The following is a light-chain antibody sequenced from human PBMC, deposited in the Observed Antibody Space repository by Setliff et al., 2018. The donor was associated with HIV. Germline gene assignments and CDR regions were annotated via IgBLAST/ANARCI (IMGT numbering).Light chain of an antibody. V-gene: IGLV2-14*03. CDR2: DVS. CDR3: SSYAGSSTQV. CDR1: SSDVGGYNF. Sequence: QSALPQPASVSGSPGQSITISCTGTSSDVGGYNFVSWYQQHPGKAPKLMIYDVSNRPSGVSNRFSGSKSGNTASLTISGLQAEDEADYYCSSYAGSSTQVLGTGTKVTVL. J-gene: IGLJ1*01.